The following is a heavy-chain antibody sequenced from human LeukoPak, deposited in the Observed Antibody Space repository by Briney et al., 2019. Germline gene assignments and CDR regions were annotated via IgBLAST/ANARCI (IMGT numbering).Heavy chain of an antibody. D-gene: IGHD6-13*01. CDR2: INHSGST. CDR1: GGSFSGYY. J-gene: IGHJ4*02. CDR3: ASLRGIAAASYYVDY. Sequence: SETLSLTCAVYGGSFSGYYWSWIRQPPGKGLEWIGEINHSGSTNYNPSLKSRVTISVDTSKNQFSLKLSSVTAADTAVYYCASLRGIAAASYYVDYWGQGTLVTVSS. V-gene: IGHV4-34*01.